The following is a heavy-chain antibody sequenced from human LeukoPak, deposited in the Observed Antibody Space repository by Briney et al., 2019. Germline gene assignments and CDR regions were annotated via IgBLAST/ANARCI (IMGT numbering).Heavy chain of an antibody. CDR2: ISSSSSYT. J-gene: IGHJ4*02. CDR3: AKDRGVGWELRHFDY. Sequence: PGGSLRLSCAASGFTFSDYYMSWIRQAPGKGLEWVSYISSSSSYTNYADSVKGRFTISRDNAKNSLYLQMDNLRTEDTAVYYCAKDRGVGWELRHFDYWGQGIPLTVSS. V-gene: IGHV3-11*06. D-gene: IGHD1-26*01. CDR1: GFTFSDYY.